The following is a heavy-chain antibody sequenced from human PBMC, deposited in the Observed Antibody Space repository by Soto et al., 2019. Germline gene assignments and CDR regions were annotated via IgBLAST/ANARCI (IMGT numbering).Heavy chain of an antibody. Sequence: SETLSLTCAVYGGSFSGYYWSWIRQPPGKGLEWIGEINHSGSTNYNPSLKSRVTISVDTSKNQFSLKLSSVTAADTAVYYCARLGYHYYFDYWGQGTLVTVSS. D-gene: IGHD5-12*01. V-gene: IGHV4-34*01. CDR3: ARLGYHYYFDY. CDR1: GGSFSGYY. J-gene: IGHJ4*02. CDR2: INHSGST.